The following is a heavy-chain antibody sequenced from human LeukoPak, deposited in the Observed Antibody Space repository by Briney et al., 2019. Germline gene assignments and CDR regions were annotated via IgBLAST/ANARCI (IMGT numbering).Heavy chain of an antibody. V-gene: IGHV3-30-3*01. CDR1: GFTFSTYA. CDR3: AREAGSSGRLYYFDY. J-gene: IGHJ4*02. D-gene: IGHD6-19*01. CDR2: MSYDGSNT. Sequence: PGGSLRLSCAASGFTFSTYAMHWVRQAPGKGLEWVAVMSYDGSNTYYADSVNGRFTISGDNSKNTLYLQMNSLRAEDTAVYNCAREAGSSGRLYYFDYWGQGTLVTVSS.